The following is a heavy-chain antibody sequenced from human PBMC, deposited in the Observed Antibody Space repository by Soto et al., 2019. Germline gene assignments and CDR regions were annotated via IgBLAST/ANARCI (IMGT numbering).Heavy chain of an antibody. J-gene: IGHJ5*02. CDR2: IYYSGST. D-gene: IGHD3-10*01. CDR3: ARSIWFGELFPDWFDP. V-gene: IGHV4-31*03. CDR1: GGSISSGGYY. Sequence: QVQLQESGPGLVKPSQTLSLTCTVSGGSISSGGYYWSWIRQHPGKGLEWIGYIYYSGSTYYNPSPKSRVTISVDTSKHQFSLKLSSVTAADTAVYYCARSIWFGELFPDWFDPWGQGTLVTVSS.